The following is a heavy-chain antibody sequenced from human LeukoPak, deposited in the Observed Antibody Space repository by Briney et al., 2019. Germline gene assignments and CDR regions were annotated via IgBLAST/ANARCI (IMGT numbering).Heavy chain of an antibody. Sequence: ASVKVSCKASGYTFTSYDINWVRQATGQGLEWMGWMNPNSGNTGYAQKFQGRVTITRDTSASTAYMELSSLRSEDMAVYYCARGASSGYYEEFDYWGQGTLVTVSS. CDR1: GYTFTSYD. D-gene: IGHD3-22*01. J-gene: IGHJ4*02. CDR3: ARGASSGYYEEFDY. CDR2: MNPNSGNT. V-gene: IGHV1-8*03.